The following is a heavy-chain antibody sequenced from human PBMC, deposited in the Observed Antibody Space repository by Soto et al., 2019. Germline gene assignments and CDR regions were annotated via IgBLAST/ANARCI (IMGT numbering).Heavy chain of an antibody. J-gene: IGHJ5*02. V-gene: IGHV4-59*01. CDR3: AREDRISAPRGIWCHP. CDR1: GGSIDNYY. Sequence: SETLSLTCSVSGGSIDNYYWSWIRQAPGKGLEWIGYVYHNGRTSYNPSLKSRVSISVDRSKNQFSLNLSSVTAADTAVYYCAREDRISAPRGIWCHPWGQGTLVTVSS. CDR2: VYHNGRT. D-gene: IGHD6-13*01.